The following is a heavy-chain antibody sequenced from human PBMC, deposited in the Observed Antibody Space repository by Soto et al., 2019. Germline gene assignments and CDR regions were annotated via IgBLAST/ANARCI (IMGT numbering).Heavy chain of an antibody. J-gene: IGHJ4*02. CDR1: GGTFSRYA. V-gene: IGHV1-69*13. Sequence: GASVKVSCKASGGTFSRYAISWVRQAPGQGLEWMGGIIPIFGTANYAQKFQGRVTITADESTSTAYMELSSLRSEDTAVYYCARGGRDYDSSGYQIAFDYWGQGTLVTVSS. CDR3: ARGGRDYDSSGYQIAFDY. D-gene: IGHD3-22*01. CDR2: IIPIFGTA.